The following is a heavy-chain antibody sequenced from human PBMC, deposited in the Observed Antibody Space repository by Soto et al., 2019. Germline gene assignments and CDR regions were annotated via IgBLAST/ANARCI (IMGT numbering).Heavy chain of an antibody. CDR1: GFTFSSYW. J-gene: IGHJ4*02. CDR3: ARESSSWYGEIDY. V-gene: IGHV3-74*01. D-gene: IGHD6-13*01. Sequence: EVQLVESGGGLVQPGGSLRLSCAASGFTFSSYWMHWVRQAPGKGLVWVSRIYSDGSSTSYADSVKGRFTISRDNAKNTLYLQMNSVRAEAPAVYYCARESSSWYGEIDYWGPGTLVTVSS. CDR2: IYSDGSST.